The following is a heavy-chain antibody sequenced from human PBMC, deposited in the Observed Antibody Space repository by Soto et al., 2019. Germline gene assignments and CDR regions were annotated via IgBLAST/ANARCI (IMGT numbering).Heavy chain of an antibody. CDR1: GGTLNSYT. CDR3: SISNSYGRGDF. J-gene: IGHJ4*02. Sequence: QVQLVQSGAEVKKPGSSVRVSCKASGGTLNSYTISWVRQAPGQGLEWMGGIIPVFGTTDYAQKFQGRVTITADQSTGTASLDLFSLRSEDTAIYYCSISNSYGRGDFCGQGTLVTVSS. CDR2: IIPVFGTT. V-gene: IGHV1-69*01. D-gene: IGHD4-17*01.